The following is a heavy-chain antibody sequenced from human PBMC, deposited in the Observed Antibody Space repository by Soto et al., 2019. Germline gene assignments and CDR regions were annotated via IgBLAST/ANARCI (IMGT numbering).Heavy chain of an antibody. J-gene: IGHJ4*02. CDR2: TFYSAST. D-gene: IGHD3-10*01. V-gene: IGHV4-31*01. CDR1: GVSISSAGYY. CDR3: ASPSMLRGVIAFDQ. Sequence: QVRLQESGPGLVRPSETLSLTCTASGVSISSAGYYWSWIRHHPGKGLEWIGTTFYSASTYYNPSLKSATSISVDTSKNQFSLNLSSVTAADTAVYYCASPSMLRGVIAFDQWGPGIQVTVSS.